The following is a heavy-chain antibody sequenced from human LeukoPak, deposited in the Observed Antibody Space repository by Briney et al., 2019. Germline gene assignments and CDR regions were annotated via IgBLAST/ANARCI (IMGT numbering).Heavy chain of an antibody. Sequence: SETLSLTCTVSGGSISSYYWSWIRQPPGKGLEWIGYIYYSGSTNYNPSLKSRVTIPVDTSKNQFSLKLSSVTAADTAVYYCARVGYSYGASWFDPWGQGTLVTVSS. CDR1: GGSISSYY. CDR2: IYYSGST. D-gene: IGHD5-18*01. J-gene: IGHJ5*02. CDR3: ARVGYSYGASWFDP. V-gene: IGHV4-59*01.